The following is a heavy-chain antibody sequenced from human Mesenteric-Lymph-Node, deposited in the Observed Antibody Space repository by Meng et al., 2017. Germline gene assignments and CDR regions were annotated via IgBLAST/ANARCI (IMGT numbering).Heavy chain of an antibody. Sequence: GGPLRLSCAASGFSFSDYYMSWMRQTPGKGLEWVSHVSGWSSNIYYADAVKGRFTISRDNAKNSLYLQMNSLRAEETGFYYCARVSTWGYDFDYWGQGTLVTVSS. CDR2: VSGWSSNI. CDR3: ARVSTWGYDFDY. CDR1: GFSFSDYY. D-gene: IGHD5-12*01. J-gene: IGHJ4*02. V-gene: IGHV3-11*04.